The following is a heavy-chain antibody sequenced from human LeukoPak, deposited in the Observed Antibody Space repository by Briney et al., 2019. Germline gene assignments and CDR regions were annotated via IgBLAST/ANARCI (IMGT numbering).Heavy chain of an antibody. CDR3: ASGYNYGYLFDY. CDR1: GSTFSNYW. V-gene: IGHV3-7*01. D-gene: IGHD5-18*01. Sequence: TGGSLRLSCAASGSTFSNYWMSWVRQAPGKGLEWVANIKQDGNEKYYVDSVKGRFTISRDNAKNSLYLQMNSLRAEDTAVYYCASGYNYGYLFDYWGQGTLVTVSS. J-gene: IGHJ4*02. CDR2: IKQDGNEK.